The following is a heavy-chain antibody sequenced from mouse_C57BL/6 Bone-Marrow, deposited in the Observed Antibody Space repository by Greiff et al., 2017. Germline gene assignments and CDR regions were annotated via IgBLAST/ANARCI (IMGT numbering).Heavy chain of an antibody. CDR3: ARGYYGSSYVVWFAY. V-gene: IGHV1-72*01. Sequence: QVQLQQPGAELVKPGASVKLSCKASGYTFTSYWMHWVKQRPGRGLEWIGRIDPNSGGTKYNEKFKSKATLTVDKPSSTAYMQRSSLTSEDSAVXYWARGYYGSSYVVWFAYWGQGTLVTVSA. J-gene: IGHJ3*01. CDR2: IDPNSGGT. CDR1: GYTFTSYW. D-gene: IGHD1-1*01.